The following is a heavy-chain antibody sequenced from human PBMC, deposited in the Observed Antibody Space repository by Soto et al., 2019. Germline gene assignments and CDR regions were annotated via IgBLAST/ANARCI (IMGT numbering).Heavy chain of an antibody. CDR3: ARGHLAVVPVASWFYYMDV. CDR1: GYTFTNYA. D-gene: IGHD2-2*01. J-gene: IGHJ6*03. CDR2: INAGNGNT. Sequence: VQLVQSGAEVEKPGASVKVSCKASGYTFTNYAVHWVRQAPGQRLEWMGWINAGNGNTRFSQNLQGRVTITRDTSARTVYMELSSLSSEDTAVYYGARGHLAVVPVASWFYYMDVWGKGTTVTVSS. V-gene: IGHV1-3*01.